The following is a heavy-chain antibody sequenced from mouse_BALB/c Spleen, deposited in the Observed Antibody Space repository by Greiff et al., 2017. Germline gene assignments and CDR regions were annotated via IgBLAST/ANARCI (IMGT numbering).Heavy chain of an antibody. CDR1: GFTFSSYG. Sequence: EVKLMESGGDLVKPGGSLKLSCAASGFTFSSYGMSWVRQTPDKRLEWVATISSGGSYTYYPDSVKGRFTISRDNAKNTLYLQMSSLKSEDTAMYYCARHEWEKGYYVDYWGQGTTLTVSA. V-gene: IGHV5-6*01. CDR2: ISSGGSYT. D-gene: IGHD4-1*01. CDR3: ARHEWEKGYYVDY. J-gene: IGHJ2*01.